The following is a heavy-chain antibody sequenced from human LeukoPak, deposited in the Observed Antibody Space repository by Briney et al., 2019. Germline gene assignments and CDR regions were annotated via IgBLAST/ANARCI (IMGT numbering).Heavy chain of an antibody. D-gene: IGHD6-19*01. V-gene: IGHV4-39*07. CDR2: IYYSGST. Sequence: SETLSLTCTVSGGSISSSSYYWGWIRQPPGKGLEWIGSIYYSGSTYYNPSLKSRVTISVDTSKNQFSLKLSSVTAADTAVYYCARAAYSSGWYLRAFDIWGQGTMVTVSS. J-gene: IGHJ3*02. CDR1: GGSISSSSYY. CDR3: ARAAYSSGWYLRAFDI.